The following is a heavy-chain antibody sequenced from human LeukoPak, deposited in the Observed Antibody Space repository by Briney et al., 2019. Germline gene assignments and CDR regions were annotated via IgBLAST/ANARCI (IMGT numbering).Heavy chain of an antibody. V-gene: IGHV1-3*01. J-gene: IGHJ4*02. Sequence: ASVKVSCKASGYTFTSYAMHWVRQAPGQRLEWMGWINAGNGNTKYSQKFQGRVTITRDTSASTAYMELSSLRSEDTAVYYCAKDRSSGTYYYFDYWGQGTLVTVSS. D-gene: IGHD1-26*01. CDR3: AKDRSSGTYYYFDY. CDR1: GYTFTSYA. CDR2: INAGNGNT.